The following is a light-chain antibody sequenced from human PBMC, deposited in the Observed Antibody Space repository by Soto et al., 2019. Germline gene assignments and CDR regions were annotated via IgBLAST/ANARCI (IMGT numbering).Light chain of an antibody. CDR1: QGIGSW. CDR3: QQANSFPHT. Sequence: DIQMTQSPSSVSASVGDRVTITCRASQGIGSWLAWYQQKPGKAPNLLIYDASKLHSGVPSRFXXXGSGTDFSLTISSLQPEDFATYYCQQANSFPHTFGGGTKVEI. J-gene: IGKJ4*01. CDR2: DAS. V-gene: IGKV1-12*01.